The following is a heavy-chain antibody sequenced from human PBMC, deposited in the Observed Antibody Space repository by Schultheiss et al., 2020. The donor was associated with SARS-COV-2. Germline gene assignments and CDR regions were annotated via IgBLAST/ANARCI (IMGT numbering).Heavy chain of an antibody. Sequence: SETLSLTCTVSGGSISSSSYYWGWIRQPPGKGLEWIGEINHSGSTNYNPSLKSRVTISVDTSKNQFSLKLSSVTAADTAVYYCARGSALGGRRWFDPWGQGTLVTVSS. CDR1: GGSISSSSYY. D-gene: IGHD2-15*01. CDR3: ARGSALGGRRWFDP. V-gene: IGHV4-39*07. J-gene: IGHJ5*02. CDR2: INHSGST.